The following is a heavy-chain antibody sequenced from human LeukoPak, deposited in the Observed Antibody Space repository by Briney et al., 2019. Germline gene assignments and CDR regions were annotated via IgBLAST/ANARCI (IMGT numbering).Heavy chain of an antibody. J-gene: IGHJ4*02. CDR2: INHSGST. CDR1: GGSFSGYY. V-gene: IGHV4-34*01. CDR3: ARPLDYGDYDYVY. D-gene: IGHD4-17*01. Sequence: SETLSLTRAVYGGSFSGYYWSWIRQPPGKGLEWIGEINHSGSTNYNPSLKSRVTISVDTSKNQFSLKLSSVTAADTAVYYCARPLDYGDYDYVYWGQGTLVTVSS.